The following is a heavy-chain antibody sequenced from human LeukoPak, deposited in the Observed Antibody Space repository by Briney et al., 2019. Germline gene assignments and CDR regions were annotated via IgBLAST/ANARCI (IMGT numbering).Heavy chain of an antibody. J-gene: IGHJ4*02. CDR3: ARGRDGYNQYYFDY. D-gene: IGHD5-24*01. V-gene: IGHV4-30-4*01. CDR2: IYYSGST. Sequence: SETLSLTCTVSGGSISSGDYYWSWIRQPPGKGLEWIGYIYYSGSTYYNPSLKSRVTISVDTSKNQYSLKLSSVTAADTAVYYCARGRDGYNQYYFDYWGQGTLVTVSS. CDR1: GGSISSGDYY.